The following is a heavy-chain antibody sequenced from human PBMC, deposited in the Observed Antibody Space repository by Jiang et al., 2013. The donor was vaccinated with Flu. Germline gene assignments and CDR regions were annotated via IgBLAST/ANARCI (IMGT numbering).Heavy chain of an antibody. CDR1: GGSISSGGYY. CDR2: IYYSGST. V-gene: IGHV4-31*03. CDR3: ARQSYDSSGYYLGYFQH. D-gene: IGHD3-22*01. Sequence: GLVKPSQTLSLTCTVSGGSISSGGYYWSWIRQHPGKGLEWIGYIYYSGSTYYNPSLKSRVTISVDTSKNQFSLKLSSVTAADTAVYYCARQSYDSSGYYLGYFQHWGQGTLVTVSS. J-gene: IGHJ1*01.